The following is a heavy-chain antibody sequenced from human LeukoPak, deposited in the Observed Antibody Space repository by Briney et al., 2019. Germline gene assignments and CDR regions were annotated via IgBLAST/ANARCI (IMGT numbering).Heavy chain of an antibody. Sequence: ASVKVSCKASGYTFTGYYMPWVRQAPGQGLEWMGWINPNSGGTNYAQTFQGRVTMTRDTSISTAYMELSRLRSDDTAVYYCARVRGYDSSGYYGYPWGQGTLVTVSS. J-gene: IGHJ5*02. CDR3: ARVRGYDSSGYYGYP. V-gene: IGHV1-2*02. CDR1: GYTFTGYY. D-gene: IGHD3-22*01. CDR2: INPNSGGT.